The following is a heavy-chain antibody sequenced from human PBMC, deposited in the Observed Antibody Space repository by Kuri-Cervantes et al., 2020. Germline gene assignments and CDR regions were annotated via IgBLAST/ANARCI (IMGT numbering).Heavy chain of an antibody. Sequence: SETLSLTCAVYGGSSSGYYWSWIRQPPGKGLEWIGEINHSGSTYYNPSLKSRVTISVDTSKNQFSLRLSSVTAADTAVYYCARDLFLSTSNWFDPWGQGTLVTVSS. J-gene: IGHJ5*02. CDR1: GGSSSGYY. CDR2: INHSGST. V-gene: IGHV4-34*01. CDR3: ARDLFLSTSNWFDP. D-gene: IGHD6-6*01.